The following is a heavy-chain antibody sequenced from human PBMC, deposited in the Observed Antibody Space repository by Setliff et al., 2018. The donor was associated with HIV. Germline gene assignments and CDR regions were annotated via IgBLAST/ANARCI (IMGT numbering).Heavy chain of an antibody. V-gene: IGHV4-34*01. D-gene: IGHD4-17*01. Sequence: SETLSLTCAVYNGSFSGYYWSWIRQPPGKGLEWIGEINHSGSTNYNPSLESRVTISVDTSKNQFSLKLSSVIAADTAVYYCARLHDYGDKDAFDTWGQGTMVTVS. J-gene: IGHJ3*02. CDR2: INHSGST. CDR1: NGSFSGYY. CDR3: ARLHDYGDKDAFDT.